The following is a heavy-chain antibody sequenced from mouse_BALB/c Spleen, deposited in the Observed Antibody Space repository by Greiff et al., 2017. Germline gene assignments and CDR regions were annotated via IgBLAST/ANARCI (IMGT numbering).Heavy chain of an antibody. Sequence: VHLVESGAELVKPGASVKLSCKASGYTFTSYYMYWVKQRPGQGLEWIGEINPSNGGTNFNEKFKSKATLTVDKSSSTAYMQLSSLTSEDSAVYYCTRGGNYWGQGTTLTVSS. J-gene: IGHJ2*01. CDR2: INPSNGGT. V-gene: IGHV1S81*02. CDR3: TRGGNY. CDR1: GYTFTSYY.